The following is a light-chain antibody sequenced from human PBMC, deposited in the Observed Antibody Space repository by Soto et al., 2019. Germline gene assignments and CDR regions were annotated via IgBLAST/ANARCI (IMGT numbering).Light chain of an antibody. Sequence: QSALTQPASVSGSPGQSITISCTGTSGDVGSYNLVSWYQQHPGKAPKLMIYEDIERPSGVSNRFSGSKSGNTASLTISGLQTEDEADYYCCSYAGGTSVVFGGGTKPIVL. CDR1: SGDVGSYNL. CDR2: EDI. J-gene: IGLJ2*01. CDR3: CSYAGGTSVV. V-gene: IGLV2-23*01.